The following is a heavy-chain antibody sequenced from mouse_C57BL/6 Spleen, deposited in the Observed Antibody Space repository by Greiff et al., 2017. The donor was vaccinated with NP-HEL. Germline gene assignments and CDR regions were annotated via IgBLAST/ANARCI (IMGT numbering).Heavy chain of an antibody. CDR1: GYTFTGYW. J-gene: IGHJ3*01. CDR2: ILPGSGST. Sequence: QVQLQQSGAELMKPGASVKLSCKATGYTFTGYWIEWVKQRPGHGLEWIGEILPGSGSTNYNEKFKGKATFTADTSSNTAYMQLSSLTTEDSAIYYCARPYYGYDAWFAYWGQGTLVTVSA. D-gene: IGHD2-9*01. CDR3: ARPYYGYDAWFAY. V-gene: IGHV1-9*01.